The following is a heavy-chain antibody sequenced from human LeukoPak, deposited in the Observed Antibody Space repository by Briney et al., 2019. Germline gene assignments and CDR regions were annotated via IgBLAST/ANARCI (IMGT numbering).Heavy chain of an antibody. CDR1: GFTFAGCA. CDR2: FGRSGAGT. Sequence: SGGSLRLSCAASGFTFAGCAMSWVRQGPGKGLEWVSTFGRSGAGTFYADSVKGRFTISRDNSKNTLYLQMNSLRAEDTAVYYCAKRDSSGSNYFAYWGQGALVTVSS. D-gene: IGHD6-19*01. CDR3: AKRDSSGSNYFAY. J-gene: IGHJ4*02. V-gene: IGHV3-23*01.